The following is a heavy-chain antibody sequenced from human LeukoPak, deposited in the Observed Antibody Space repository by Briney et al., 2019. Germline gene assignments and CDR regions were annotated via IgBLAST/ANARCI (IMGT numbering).Heavy chain of an antibody. CDR1: GFTLSSYW. J-gene: IGHJ6*02. D-gene: IGHD2-8*01. Sequence: GGSLRLSCAASGFTLSSYWMNWVRQAPGKGLEWVSSISSSSSYIYYADSVKGRFTISRDNAKNSLYLQMNSLRAEDTAVYYCARDSSLLMVYAIPAYYYGMDVWGQGTTVTVSS. CDR3: ARDSSLLMVYAIPAYYYGMDV. V-gene: IGHV3-21*01. CDR2: ISSSSSYI.